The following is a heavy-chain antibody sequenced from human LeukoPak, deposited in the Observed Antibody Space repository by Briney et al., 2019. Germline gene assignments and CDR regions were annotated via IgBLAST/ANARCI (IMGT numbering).Heavy chain of an antibody. D-gene: IGHD5-18*01. V-gene: IGHV3-23*01. CDR1: GFTFTSYA. Sequence: GGSLRLSCAASGFTFTSYAMSWVRQAPGKGLEWVSTISGNHDNTYYADSVNGRFTISRDSSKNTLYLQMSGLSAEDTAIYYCAKTFNRAYTYGPADNWGQGTLVTVSS. CDR3: AKTFNRAYTYGPADN. J-gene: IGHJ4*02. CDR2: ISGNHDNT.